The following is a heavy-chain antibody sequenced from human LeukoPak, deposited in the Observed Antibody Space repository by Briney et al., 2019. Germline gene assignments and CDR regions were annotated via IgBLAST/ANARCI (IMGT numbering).Heavy chain of an antibody. CDR3: ARRGYCDSSGYFPFDY. CDR2: IYHDGNT. V-gene: IGHV4-59*08. Sequence: PSETLSLTCSISGHSSGNSYWNWIRQTPGKGLEWIGYIYHDGNTNYNPSVKSPVTISVDTSKRQFSLRLSSVTAADTAVYYCARRGYCDSSGYFPFDYWGQGTLVTVSS. J-gene: IGHJ4*02. CDR1: GHSSGNSY. D-gene: IGHD3-22*01.